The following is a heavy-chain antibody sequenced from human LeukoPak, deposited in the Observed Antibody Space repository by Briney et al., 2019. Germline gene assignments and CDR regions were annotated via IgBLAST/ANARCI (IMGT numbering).Heavy chain of an antibody. V-gene: IGHV4-39*01. Sequence: SETLCLTCTVSGGSISSSSYYWGWIRQPPGKGLEWIGCIYYSGSTYYNPSLKSRVTISVDTSKNQFSLKLSSVTAADTAVYYCARQFGFRDFWSGYGNWFDPWGQGTLVTVSS. CDR3: ARQFGFRDFWSGYGNWFDP. CDR2: IYYSGST. D-gene: IGHD3-3*01. J-gene: IGHJ5*02. CDR1: GGSISSSSYY.